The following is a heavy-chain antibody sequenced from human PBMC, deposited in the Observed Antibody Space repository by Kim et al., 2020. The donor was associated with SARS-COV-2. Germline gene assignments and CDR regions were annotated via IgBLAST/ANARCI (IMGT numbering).Heavy chain of an antibody. Sequence: SETPSLTCAVSGGSISSNNWWSWVRQPPGKGLEWIGEIYHSGSTKYNPSLQSRVTMSVDKSKNQFSLKLTSVTAADTAIYYCARDGEYTSGWNYFDYWGQGTLVTVSS. CDR2: IYHSGST. CDR3: ARDGEYTSGWNYFDY. J-gene: IGHJ4*02. V-gene: IGHV4-4*02. CDR1: GGSISSNNW. D-gene: IGHD6-25*01.